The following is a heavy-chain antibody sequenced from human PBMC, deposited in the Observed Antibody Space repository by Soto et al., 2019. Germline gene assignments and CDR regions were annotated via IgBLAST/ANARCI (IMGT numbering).Heavy chain of an antibody. CDR1: GGSFSGYY. V-gene: IGHV4-34*01. D-gene: IGHD6-13*01. CDR3: ARCRIAANWFDP. CDR2: INHSGST. J-gene: IGHJ5*02. Sequence: SETLSLTCAVYGGSFSGYYWSWIRQPPGKGLEWIGEINHSGSTNYNPSLKSRVNISVDTSKNQFSLKLSSVTAADTAVYYCARCRIAANWFDPWGQGTLVT.